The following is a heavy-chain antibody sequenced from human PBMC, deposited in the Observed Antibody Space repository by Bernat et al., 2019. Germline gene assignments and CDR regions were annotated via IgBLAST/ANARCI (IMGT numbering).Heavy chain of an antibody. CDR1: GFSFSNAW. V-gene: IGHV3-15*01. J-gene: IGHJ4*02. CDR3: TTDKPSGSRYGAYG. D-gene: IGHD4-17*01. CDR2: IKSKSDGGTT. Sequence: EVQLVESGGGLVEPGGSLRLSCAASGFSFSNAWMSWVRQAPGKGLEWVGRIKSKSDGGTTDYATPVKGRFTISRDDSENTLYLQMNSLKTEDTAVYCCTTDKPSGSRYGAYGWGQGTLVTVSS.